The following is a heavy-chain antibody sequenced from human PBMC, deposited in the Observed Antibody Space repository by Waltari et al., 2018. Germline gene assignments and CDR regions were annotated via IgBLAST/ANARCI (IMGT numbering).Heavy chain of an antibody. CDR2: IFRDSSDN. Sequence: VQLVQSGAAVKKPGASLRISFHDSGFSLRDYWIAWVRRMPGTGLEWSEIIFRDSSDNRYSPYLQGYVTISVDKSIDNAYQEWSRLEASDTDIYYCAKPWNNGWYYSGMDVWGQGTSVTV. D-gene: IGHD6-19*01. CDR3: AKPWNNGWYYSGMDV. CDR1: GFSLRDYW. J-gene: IGHJ6*02. V-gene: IGHV5-51*01.